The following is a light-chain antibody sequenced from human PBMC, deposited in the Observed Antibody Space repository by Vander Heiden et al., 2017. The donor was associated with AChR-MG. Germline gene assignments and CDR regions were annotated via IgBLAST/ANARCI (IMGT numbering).Light chain of an antibody. V-gene: IGLV2-14*03. CDR2: DVI. Sequence: HSALTQPASVSGSPGQSITIPCTGTSSDVGGYNYVAWYQQHPGKAPKLMIYDVINRPSGVSSRFSGSKSGNTASLTISGLQSEDEANYYCSSYTASSAPHVLFGGGTKLTVL. J-gene: IGLJ2*01. CDR1: SSDVGGYNY. CDR3: SSYTASSAPHVL.